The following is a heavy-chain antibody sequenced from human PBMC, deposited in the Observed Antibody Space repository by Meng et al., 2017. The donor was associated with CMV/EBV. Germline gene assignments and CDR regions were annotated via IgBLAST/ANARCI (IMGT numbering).Heavy chain of an antibody. CDR2: IYYSGST. CDR1: GGSVSSGSYY. V-gene: IGHV4-61*01. Sequence: GSLRLSCTVSGGSVSSGSYYWSWIRQPPGKGLEWIGYIYYSGSTNYNPPLKSRVTIPVDTSKNQFSLKLSSVTAADTAVYYCASTPNTGPDYWGQGTLVTVSS. D-gene: IGHD1-14*01. J-gene: IGHJ4*02. CDR3: ASTPNTGPDY.